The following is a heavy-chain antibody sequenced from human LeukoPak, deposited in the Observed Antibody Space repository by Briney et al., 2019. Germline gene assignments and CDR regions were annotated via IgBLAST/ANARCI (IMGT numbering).Heavy chain of an antibody. D-gene: IGHD4-17*01. CDR3: AGYHAYGVTTPPLGY. Sequence: SETLSLTCTVSGGSISSYYWSWIRQPPGKGLEWIGYIYYSGSTNYNPSLKSRVTISVDTSKNQFSLKLSSVTAADTAVYFCAGYHAYGVTTPPLGYWGQGTLVTVSS. CDR1: GGSISSYY. V-gene: IGHV4-59*08. J-gene: IGHJ4*02. CDR2: IYYSGST.